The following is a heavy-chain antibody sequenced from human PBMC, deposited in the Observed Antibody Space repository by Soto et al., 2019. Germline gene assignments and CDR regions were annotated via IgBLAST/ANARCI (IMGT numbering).Heavy chain of an antibody. CDR3: VRDLDGSGSYYTDY. CDR2: IRPYNGDT. CDR1: GYMFISYG. J-gene: IGHJ4*02. Sequence: ASVKVSCKASGYMFISYGINWVRQAPGQGLEWMGWIRPYNGDTKYAQNLQGRVTMTTDTSTSTAYMEMRSLRSDDTAVYYCVRDLDGSGSYYTDYWGPGTLVTVSS. V-gene: IGHV1-18*01. D-gene: IGHD3-10*01.